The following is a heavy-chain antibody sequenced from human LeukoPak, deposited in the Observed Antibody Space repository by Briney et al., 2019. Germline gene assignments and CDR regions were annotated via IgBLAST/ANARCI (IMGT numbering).Heavy chain of an antibody. CDR3: ARGARWAYYFDY. V-gene: IGHV3-7*03. J-gene: IGHJ4*02. CDR1: GFTFTNHW. D-gene: IGHD4-23*01. Sequence: PGGSLRLSCVTSGFTFTNHWMSWVRQAPGKGLEGVANIREDGGHTNYVDSVKGRFTISRDNANNSVFLQMNNLRAEDSAIYYCARGARWAYYFDYWGQGSLVTVSS. CDR2: IREDGGHT.